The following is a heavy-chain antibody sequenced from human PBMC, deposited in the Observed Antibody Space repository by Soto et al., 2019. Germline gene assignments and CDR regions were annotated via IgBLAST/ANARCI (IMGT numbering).Heavy chain of an antibody. CDR3: ARHYRREGDSSDAFDI. Sequence: ASVKVSCKASGYTFTSYGISWVRQAPGQGLEWMGWISAYNGNTNYAQKLQGRVTMTTDTSTSTAYMELRSLRSDDTAVYYCARHYRREGDSSDAFDIWGQGTMVTVSS. CDR2: ISAYNGNT. CDR1: GYTFTSYG. D-gene: IGHD2-21*02. J-gene: IGHJ3*02. V-gene: IGHV1-18*01.